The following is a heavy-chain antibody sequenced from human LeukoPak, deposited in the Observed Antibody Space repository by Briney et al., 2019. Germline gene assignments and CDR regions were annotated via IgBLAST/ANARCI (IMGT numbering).Heavy chain of an antibody. V-gene: IGHV1-18*04. J-gene: IGHJ4*02. D-gene: IGHD3-9*01. CDR3: ARDRLYDILTGYPVDY. Sequence: ASVKVSCKASGYTFTAYYMHWVRQAPGQGLEWMGWISAYNGNTNYAQKLQGRVTMTTDTSTSTAYMELRSLRSDDTAVYYCARDRLYDILTGYPVDYWGQGTLVTVSS. CDR2: ISAYNGNT. CDR1: GYTFTAYY.